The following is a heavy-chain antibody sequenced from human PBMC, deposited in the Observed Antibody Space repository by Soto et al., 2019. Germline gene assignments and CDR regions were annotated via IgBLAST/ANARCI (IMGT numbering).Heavy chain of an antibody. V-gene: IGHV1-18*04. CDR2: ISANNGIT. J-gene: IGHJ4*02. Sequence: GPVKVSCKASGYTFSNYGISWVRQAPGQGLEWMGWISANNGITNYAQKVQGRVTMTTDTSTSTAYMELRSLRSDDTAVYYCARDLIAAAGNDYWGPGTLVTVSS. CDR1: GYTFSNYG. CDR3: ARDLIAAAGNDY. D-gene: IGHD6-13*01.